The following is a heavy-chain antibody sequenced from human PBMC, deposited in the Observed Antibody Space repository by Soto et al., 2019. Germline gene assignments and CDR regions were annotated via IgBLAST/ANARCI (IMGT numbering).Heavy chain of an antibody. CDR1: GGTFSSYA. Sequence: ASVKVSCKASGGTFSSYAISWVRQAAGQGLEWMGGIIPFFGTANYAQKFQGRVTITADESTSTAYMELSSLRSEDTAVYYCARRRGYSSYGMDVWGQGTTVTVSS. CDR2: IIPFFGTA. CDR3: ARRRGYSSYGMDV. D-gene: IGHD5-12*01. V-gene: IGHV1-69*13. J-gene: IGHJ6*02.